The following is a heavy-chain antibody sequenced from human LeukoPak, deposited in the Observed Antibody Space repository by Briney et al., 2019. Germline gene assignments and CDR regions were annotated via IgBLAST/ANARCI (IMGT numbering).Heavy chain of an antibody. Sequence: SGGSLRLSCAAPGFTFDDYGMSWVRQAPGKGLEWVSGINWNGGSTGYTDSVKGRFTISRDNAKNSLYLQMNSLRAEDTALYYCARESYDILTGYYNVDYWGQGTLVTVSS. V-gene: IGHV3-20*04. CDR2: INWNGGST. J-gene: IGHJ4*02. CDR3: ARESYDILTGYYNVDY. CDR1: GFTFDDYG. D-gene: IGHD3-9*01.